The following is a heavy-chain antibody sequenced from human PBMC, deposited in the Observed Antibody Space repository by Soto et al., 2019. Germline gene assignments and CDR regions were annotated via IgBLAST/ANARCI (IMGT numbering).Heavy chain of an antibody. CDR3: AKDHFDY. CDR2: ISYDGSKK. J-gene: IGHJ4*02. Sequence: GGSLRLSCAASGFTFSSYGMHWVRQAPGKGLEWVAVISYDGSKKYYADSVKGRFTISRDNSKNTLYLQMNSLRAEDTAVYYCAKDHFDYWGQGTLVTVSS. V-gene: IGHV3-30*18. CDR1: GFTFSSYG.